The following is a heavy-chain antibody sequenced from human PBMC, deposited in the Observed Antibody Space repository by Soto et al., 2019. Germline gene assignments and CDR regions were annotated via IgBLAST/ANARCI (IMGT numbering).Heavy chain of an antibody. J-gene: IGHJ5*02. D-gene: IGHD6-13*01. V-gene: IGHV1-69*13. CDR3: ARVKAGSYSSSWYPRFDP. CDR1: GGTFSSYA. Sequence: GASVKVSCKASGGTFSSYAISWVRQAPGQGLEWMGGVIPIFGTANYAQKFQGRVTITADESTSTAYMELSSLRSEDTAVYYCARVKAGSYSSSWYPRFDPWGQALLLTLSS. CDR2: VIPIFGTA.